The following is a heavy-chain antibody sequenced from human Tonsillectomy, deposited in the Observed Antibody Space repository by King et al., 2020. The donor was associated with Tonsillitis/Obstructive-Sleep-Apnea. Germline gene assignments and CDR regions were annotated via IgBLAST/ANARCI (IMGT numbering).Heavy chain of an antibody. Sequence: VQLVQSGGGLGQPGGSLRLSCAASGFSFSNCAMSWVRQAPGKGLEWGSGISGSGGSTNYASSVKGRFTISRDKSKNTLYLQMSSLRAEDTAVYYCAKDWRNFDYWGQGTLVTVSS. CDR2: ISGSGGST. CDR1: GFSFSNCA. CDR3: AKDWRNFDY. J-gene: IGHJ4*02. D-gene: IGHD3-3*01. V-gene: IGHV3-23*04.